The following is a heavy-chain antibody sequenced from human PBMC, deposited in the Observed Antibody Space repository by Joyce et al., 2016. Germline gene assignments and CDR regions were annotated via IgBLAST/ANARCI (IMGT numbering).Heavy chain of an antibody. J-gene: IGHJ4*02. V-gene: IGHV1-69*06. CDR1: RGTFSSDT. Sequence: QVQLVQSGAEVKTPGSSVKLSCKTSRGTFSSDTVNWVRQAPGQGLEWMRALIPIFGRANYPQKLQDSVTNTADKATNTTCLEVTSLRSEDTAVYYCAGGISNHLWFFDYWGQGALVTVYS. CDR3: AGGISNHLWFFDY. CDR2: LIPIFGRA. D-gene: IGHD2-21*01.